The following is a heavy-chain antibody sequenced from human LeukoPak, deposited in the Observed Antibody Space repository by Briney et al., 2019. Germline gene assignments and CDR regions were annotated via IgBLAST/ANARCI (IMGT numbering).Heavy chain of an antibody. V-gene: IGHV4-34*01. CDR2: INHSGST. J-gene: IGHJ4*02. CDR3: AREGEMATIYDY. D-gene: IGHD5-24*01. CDR1: GGSISSYY. Sequence: SETLSLTCTVSGGSISSYYWSWIRQPPGKGLEWIGEINHSGSTNYNPSLKSRVTISVDTSKNQFSLKLSSVTAADTAVYYCAREGEMATIYDYWGQGTLVTVSS.